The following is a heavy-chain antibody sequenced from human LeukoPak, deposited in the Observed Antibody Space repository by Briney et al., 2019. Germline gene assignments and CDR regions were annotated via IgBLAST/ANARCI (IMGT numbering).Heavy chain of an antibody. V-gene: IGHV3-53*01. J-gene: IGHJ4*02. CDR3: ARPPYN. D-gene: IGHD1-14*01. Sequence: GGSLRLSCAVSGFNVTTTHMAWVRQAPGKGLKWVSFIYSGGGTDYAESVKGRFTISRDNSKNALYLQMNSLRVEGTAMFYCARPPYNWGQGTLVTVSS. CDR1: GFNVTTTH. CDR2: IYSGGGT.